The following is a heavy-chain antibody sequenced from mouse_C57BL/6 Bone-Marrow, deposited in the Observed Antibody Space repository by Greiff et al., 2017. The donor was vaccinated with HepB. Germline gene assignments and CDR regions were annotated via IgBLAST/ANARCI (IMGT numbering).Heavy chain of an antibody. CDR1: GYTFTSYG. CDR2: IYPRSGNT. CDR3: ERSSVITTVGAIYYFDY. J-gene: IGHJ2*01. Sequence: LQESGAELARPGASVKLSCKASGYTFTSYGISWVKQRTGQGLEWIGEIYPRSGNTYYTEKFKGKATLTADKSSSTAYMELRSLTSEDYAVYFCERSSVITTVGAIYYFDYWGQGTTLTVSS. V-gene: IGHV1-81*01. D-gene: IGHD1-1*01.